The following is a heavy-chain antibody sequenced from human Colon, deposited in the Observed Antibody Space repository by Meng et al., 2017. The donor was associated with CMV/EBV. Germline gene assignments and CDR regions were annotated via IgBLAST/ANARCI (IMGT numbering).Heavy chain of an antibody. CDR2: IYPGDSDT. CDR1: GYSFTSYW. D-gene: IGHD4-17*01. V-gene: IGHV5-51*01. CDR3: ERWNVWGYGDSHTDPYYYYGMDV. Sequence: KVSCKGSGYSFTSYWIGWVRQMPGKGLEWMGIIYPGDSDTRYSPSFQGQVTISADKSISTAYLQWSSLKASDTAMYYCERWNVWGYGDSHTDPYYYYGMDVWGQGTTVTVSS. J-gene: IGHJ6*02.